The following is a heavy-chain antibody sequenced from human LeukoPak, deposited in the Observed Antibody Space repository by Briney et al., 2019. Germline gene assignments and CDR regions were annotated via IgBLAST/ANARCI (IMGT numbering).Heavy chain of an antibody. CDR1: GGSFSGYY. Sequence: SQTLSLTCAVYGGSFSGYYWSWIRQPPGKGLEWIGEINHSGSTNYNPSLKSRVTISVDTSKNQFSLKLSSVTAADTAVYYCARGRSGGYNYSVSRYFDLWGRGTLVTVSS. D-gene: IGHD5-24*01. CDR2: INHSGST. CDR3: ARGRSGGYNYSVSRYFDL. J-gene: IGHJ2*01. V-gene: IGHV4-34*01.